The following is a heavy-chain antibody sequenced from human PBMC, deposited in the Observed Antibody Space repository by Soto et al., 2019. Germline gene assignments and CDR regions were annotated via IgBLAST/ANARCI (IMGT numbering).Heavy chain of an antibody. D-gene: IGHD4-17*01. J-gene: IGHJ6*02. CDR3: ARRPPTTVTTAYYGMDV. V-gene: IGHV4-39*02. CDR2: IYYSGST. Sequence: SETLSLTCTVSGGSISSTKYYWGWIRQPPGKGLEWIGSIYYSGSTYYNPSLKGRLTMSIDTSKNHFSLKLSSVTAADTAVYYCARRPPTTVTTAYYGMDVWGQGTTVTVSS. CDR1: GGSISSTKYY.